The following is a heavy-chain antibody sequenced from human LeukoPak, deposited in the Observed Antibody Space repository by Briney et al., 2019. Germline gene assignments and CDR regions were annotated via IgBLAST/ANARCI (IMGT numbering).Heavy chain of an antibody. CDR3: ARALSTPGTLRGLDY. CDR1: GYTFTSYG. D-gene: IGHD3-10*01. J-gene: IGHJ4*02. Sequence: ASVKVSCKASGYTFTSYGISWVRQAPGQGLEWMGWISAYNGNTNYAQKLQGRVTMTTDTSTSTAYMELRSLRSDDTAVYYCARALSTPGTLRGLDYWGQGTLVTVSS. V-gene: IGHV1-18*01. CDR2: ISAYNGNT.